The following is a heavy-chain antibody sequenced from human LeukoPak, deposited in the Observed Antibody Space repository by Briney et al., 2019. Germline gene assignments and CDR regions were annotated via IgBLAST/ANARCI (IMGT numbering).Heavy chain of an antibody. CDR2: ISRSGDRT. Sequence: PGGSLRLSCAASGFTFSSSAMSWVRQASGKGLEWVSAISRSGDRTFYADSVKGRFTISRDSSIDTLFLQMNSLRAEDTAVYFCAKELRPNDYWGQGTLVTVSS. V-gene: IGHV3-23*01. CDR1: GFTFSSSA. CDR3: AKELRPNDY. J-gene: IGHJ4*02. D-gene: IGHD2-15*01.